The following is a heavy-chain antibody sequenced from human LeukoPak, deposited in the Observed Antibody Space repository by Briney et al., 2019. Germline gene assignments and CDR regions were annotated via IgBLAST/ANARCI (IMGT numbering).Heavy chain of an antibody. CDR1: GGSISSNSYY. CDR3: ARTVSGSYSPFDY. V-gene: IGHV4-39*01. J-gene: IGHJ4*02. Sequence: SETLSLTCTVSGGSISSNSYYWGWIRQPPGKGLEWLGSIYYSGSTYYNPSLKSRVSITVDTSKNQFSLKLSSVTAADTAVYYCARTVSGSYSPFDYWGQGTLVTVSS. D-gene: IGHD1-26*01. CDR2: IYYSGST.